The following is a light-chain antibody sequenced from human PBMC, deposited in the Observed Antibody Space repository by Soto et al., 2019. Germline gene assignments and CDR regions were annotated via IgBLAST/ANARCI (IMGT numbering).Light chain of an antibody. Sequence: EIVMTQSPATLSVSPGERATLSCRASQSVSSNLAWYQQKPGQAPRLLIYGASTSATGIPARFSGSGSGTEFTLTISSVQSEDFAVYYCQQYKNLALTFGQGTKVEIK. CDR2: GAS. V-gene: IGKV3-15*01. J-gene: IGKJ1*01. CDR3: QQYKNLALT. CDR1: QSVSSN.